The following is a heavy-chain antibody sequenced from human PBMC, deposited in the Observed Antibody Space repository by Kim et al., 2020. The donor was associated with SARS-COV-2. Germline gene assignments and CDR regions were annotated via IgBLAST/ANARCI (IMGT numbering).Heavy chain of an antibody. D-gene: IGHD5-12*01. CDR3: AKGGKKHLFSGD. CDR1: GFNFSSYA. Sequence: GGSLRLSCAASGFNFSSYAMSWVRQAPGKGLEWVSGIRDGGGNTYYIDPVKGRFTISRDNSKDTLYLQMNSLRADDTAVYYCAKGGKKHLFSGDWGQGAL. J-gene: IGHJ1*01. V-gene: IGHV3-23*01. CDR2: IRDGGGNT.